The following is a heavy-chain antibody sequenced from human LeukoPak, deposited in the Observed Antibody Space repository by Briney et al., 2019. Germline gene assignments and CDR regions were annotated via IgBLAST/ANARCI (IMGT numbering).Heavy chain of an antibody. D-gene: IGHD1-26*01. CDR1: GFTFNAFG. Sequence: GGSLRLSCAASGFTFNAFGMNWVRQAPGKGLEWVSYIGTTSGAIYYADSVKGRFTISRDSAKNSLYLQMNSLRAEDTAVYYCARVRSGSSAGNYGMDVWGQGTTVTVSS. CDR3: ARVRSGSSAGNYGMDV. V-gene: IGHV3-48*01. J-gene: IGHJ6*02. CDR2: IGTTSGAI.